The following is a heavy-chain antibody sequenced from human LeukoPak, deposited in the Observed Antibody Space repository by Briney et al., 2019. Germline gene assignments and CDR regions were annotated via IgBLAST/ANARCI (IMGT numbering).Heavy chain of an antibody. V-gene: IGHV3-48*03. J-gene: IGHJ3*02. CDR1: GFTFSSYE. CDR2: ISSNGSTI. CDR3: ARAGHVITMIVVLDAFDI. D-gene: IGHD3-22*01. Sequence: VGSLRLSCAASGFTFSSYEMNWVRQAPGKGLEWLSYISSNGSTIYYADSVKGRFTISRDNAKSSLYLQMNTLRAEDTAVYYCARAGHVITMIVVLDAFDIWGQGTMVTVSS.